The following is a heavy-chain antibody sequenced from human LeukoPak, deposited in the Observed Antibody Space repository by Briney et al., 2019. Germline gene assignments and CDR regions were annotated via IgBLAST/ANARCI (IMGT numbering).Heavy chain of an antibody. D-gene: IGHD6-6*01. CDR3: ARQEYSSSGDY. CDR2: IYHSGST. V-gene: IGHV4-38-2*01. Sequence: PSETLSLTCAVSGYSISSGYYWGWIRQPPGKGLEWIGSIYHSGSTYYNPSLKSRVTISVDTSKNQFSLKLSSVTAADTAVYYCARQEYSSSGDYWGQGTLVTVSS. CDR1: GYSISSGYY. J-gene: IGHJ4*02.